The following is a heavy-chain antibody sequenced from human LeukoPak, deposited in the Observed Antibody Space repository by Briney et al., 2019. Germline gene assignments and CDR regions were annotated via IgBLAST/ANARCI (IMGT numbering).Heavy chain of an antibody. CDR2: ISWDGGST. V-gene: IGHV3-43D*03. D-gene: IGHD4-17*01. J-gene: IGHJ4*02. Sequence: GSLRLSCAASGFTFSSYSMNWVRQAPGKGLEWVSLISWDGGSTYYADSVKGRFTISRDNSKNSLYLQMNSLRAEDTALYYCAKDAMTTVTTMVDYWGQGTLVTVSS. CDR3: AKDAMTTVTTMVDY. CDR1: GFTFSSYS.